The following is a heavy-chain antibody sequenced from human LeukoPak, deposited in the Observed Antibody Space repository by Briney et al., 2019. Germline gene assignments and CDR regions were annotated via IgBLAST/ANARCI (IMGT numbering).Heavy chain of an antibody. D-gene: IGHD5-18*01. V-gene: IGHV1-2*02. J-gene: IGHJ4*02. CDR2: INPNSGGT. CDR1: GYTFTSYG. CDR3: ARDMNTAMVDIDY. Sequence: ASVKVSCKASGYTFTSYGISWVRQAPGQGLEWMGWINPNSGGTNYAQKFQGRVTMTRDTSISTAYMELSRLRSDDTAVYYCARDMNTAMVDIDYWGQGTLVTVSS.